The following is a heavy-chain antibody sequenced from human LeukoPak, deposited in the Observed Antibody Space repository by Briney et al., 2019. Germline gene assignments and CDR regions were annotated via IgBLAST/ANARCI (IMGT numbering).Heavy chain of an antibody. V-gene: IGHV1-18*01. CDR2: ISAYNGNT. CDR3: ARGMSGYTEDPFDI. D-gene: IGHD2-2*02. J-gene: IGHJ3*02. Sequence: ASVKVSCKASGYTFTSYSINWVRQAPGRGLEWMAWISAYNGNTNYAQKFHGRVTLTRDTSTSIAYMELRSLRSDDTAVYFCARGMSGYTEDPFDIWGQGTVVTVSS. CDR1: GYTFTSYS.